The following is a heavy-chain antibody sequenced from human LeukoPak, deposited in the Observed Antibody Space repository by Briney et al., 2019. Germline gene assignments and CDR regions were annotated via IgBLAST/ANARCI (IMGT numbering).Heavy chain of an antibody. CDR2: IYPGDSDT. D-gene: IGHD3-9*01. V-gene: IGHV5-51*01. J-gene: IGHJ4*02. CDR1: GYSFTSYW. CDR3: ARTHDILTDNFDY. Sequence: GESLKISCKGSGYSFTSYWIGWVRQMPGKGLEWMGIIYPGDSDTRYSPSFQGQVTISADKSISSAYLQWSSLKASDTAMYYCARTHDILTDNFDYWGQGTLVTVSS.